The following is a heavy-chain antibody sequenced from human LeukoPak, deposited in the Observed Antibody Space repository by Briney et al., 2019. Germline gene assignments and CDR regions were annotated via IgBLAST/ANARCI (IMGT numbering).Heavy chain of an antibody. CDR2: IYHSGST. J-gene: IGHJ4*02. D-gene: IGHD3-22*01. CDR1: GYSISSGYY. Sequence: KPSETLSLTCAVSGYSISSGYYWGWIRQPPGKGLEWIGSIYHSGSTYYNPPLKSRVTISVDTSKNQFSLKLSSVTAADTAVYYCARDLRTSYYDSSGYSYFDYWGQGTLVTVSS. CDR3: ARDLRTSYYDSSGYSYFDY. V-gene: IGHV4-38-2*02.